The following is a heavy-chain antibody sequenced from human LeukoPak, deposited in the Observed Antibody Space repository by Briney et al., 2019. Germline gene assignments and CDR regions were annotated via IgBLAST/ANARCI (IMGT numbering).Heavy chain of an antibody. V-gene: IGHV4-59*01. J-gene: IGHJ5*02. CDR2: IFYSGNT. D-gene: IGHD1-7*01. Sequence: PSETLSLTCAVYGGSFSGYYWSWIRQPPGKGLEWIGYIFYSGNTNYNPSLKSRVTISLDTSKNHFSLNLTSVTAADTAVYYCARDHTGNSRFDPWGQGTLVTVSS. CDR1: GGSFSGYY. CDR3: ARDHTGNSRFDP.